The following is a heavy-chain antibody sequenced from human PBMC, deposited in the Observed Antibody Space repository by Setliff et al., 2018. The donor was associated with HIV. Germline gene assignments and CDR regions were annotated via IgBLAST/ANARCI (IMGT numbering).Heavy chain of an antibody. D-gene: IGHD2-8*02. V-gene: IGHV4-39*07. CDR1: GGPVSDTSYY. J-gene: IGHJ4*02. CDR2: VYYSGGT. CDR3: ARIDPGKYWSPDY. Sequence: NPSETLSLTCTVSGGPVSDTSYYWGWIRQPPGKGLGWLANVYYSGGTYYNPSLNSRVTISVDTSRNQFSLKLTSVTAADTAVYYCARIDPGKYWSPDYWGPGTPVTVSS.